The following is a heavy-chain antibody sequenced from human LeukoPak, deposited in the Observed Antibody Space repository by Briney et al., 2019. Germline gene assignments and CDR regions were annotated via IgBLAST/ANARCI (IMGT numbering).Heavy chain of an antibody. Sequence: ASVTVSFKASGYTFTSYGISWVRQAPGQGLEWMGWISAYNGNTNYARKLQGRVTMTTDTSTSTAYMELRSLRSDDTAVYYCARDPEWFGEFTADYWGQGTLVTVSS. J-gene: IGHJ4*02. CDR1: GYTFTSYG. D-gene: IGHD3-10*01. V-gene: IGHV1-18*01. CDR2: ISAYNGNT. CDR3: ARDPEWFGEFTADY.